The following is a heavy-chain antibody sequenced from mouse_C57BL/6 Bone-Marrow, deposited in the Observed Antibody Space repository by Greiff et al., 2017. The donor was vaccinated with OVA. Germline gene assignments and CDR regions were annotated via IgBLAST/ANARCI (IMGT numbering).Heavy chain of an antibody. CDR1: GYTFTDYY. V-gene: IGHV1-26*01. Sequence: EVQLQQSGPELVKPGASVKISCKASGYTFTDYYMNWVKQSHGKSLEWIGDINPNNGGTSYNQKFKGKATLTVDKSSSTAYMELRSLTSEDSAVYYCARGELRDYAMDYWGQGTSVTVSS. D-gene: IGHD3-3*01. CDR2: INPNNGGT. J-gene: IGHJ4*01. CDR3: ARGELRDYAMDY.